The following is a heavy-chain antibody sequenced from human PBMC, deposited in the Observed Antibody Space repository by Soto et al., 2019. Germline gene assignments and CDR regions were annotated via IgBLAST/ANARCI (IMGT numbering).Heavy chain of an antibody. V-gene: IGHV3-30*03. CDR3: VQGASTAHQPLDS. Sequence: QVQLVESGGGVLQPGRSLRLSCAASGFIFRNFGMHWVRRAPGKGLEWVATISGDGNDKYYPDSMKGRFTISRDNFNNTLYLQLNSLRPEDTAVYHCVQGASTAHQPLDSWGQGVLVTVSS. J-gene: IGHJ4*02. D-gene: IGHD1-26*01. CDR2: ISGDGNDK. CDR1: GFIFRNFG.